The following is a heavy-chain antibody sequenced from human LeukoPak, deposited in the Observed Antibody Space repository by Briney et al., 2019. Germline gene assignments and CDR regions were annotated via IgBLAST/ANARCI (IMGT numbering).Heavy chain of an antibody. J-gene: IGHJ4*02. Sequence: GGSLRLSCAASGFSFTTYAMTWVRQAPGKGLEWLSTISDTGGSTYYADSVKGRFTISRGNSKNTLYLQMNSLRAEDTAVYYCAKEYSHGDFPFDYWGQGTLVTVSS. CDR1: GFSFTTYA. CDR3: AKEYSHGDFPFDY. V-gene: IGHV3-23*01. CDR2: ISDTGGST. D-gene: IGHD4-17*01.